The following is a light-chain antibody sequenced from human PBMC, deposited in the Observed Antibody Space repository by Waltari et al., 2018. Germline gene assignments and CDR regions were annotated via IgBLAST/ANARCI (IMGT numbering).Light chain of an antibody. J-gene: IGKJ4*01. CDR2: GAF. CDR3: QQYDVSPLT. V-gene: IGKV3-20*01. Sequence: EIVLTQSPGPLSLSPGAGATRSCRTSQTIRTTYLAWYQQKPGQAPTLLIYGAFTRATGIPDRFTGSGSGTDFSLTISSLEPEDFATYYCQQYDVSPLTFGGGTKVEIK. CDR1: QTIRTTY.